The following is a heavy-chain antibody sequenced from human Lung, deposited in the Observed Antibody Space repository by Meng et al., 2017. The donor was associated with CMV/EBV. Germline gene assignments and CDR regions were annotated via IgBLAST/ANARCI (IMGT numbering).Heavy chain of an antibody. CDR1: GFTFNNYA. CDR2: VLGTGPT. J-gene: IGHJ4*02. Sequence: GESLKISCSASGFTFNNYAMTWVRQAPGKGLEWVSTVLGTGPTYYADYVKGRFTISRDDSRNTLFLQLNSLRDEDTAVFYCARGDSSTTWLVFDYWGLGTLVXVSS. CDR3: ARGDSSTTWLVFDY. D-gene: IGHD6-13*01. V-gene: IGHV3-23*01.